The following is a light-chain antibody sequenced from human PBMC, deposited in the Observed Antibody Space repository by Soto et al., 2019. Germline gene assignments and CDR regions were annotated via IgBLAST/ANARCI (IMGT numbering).Light chain of an antibody. Sequence: AIQLTQSPSSLSASVGDRVTISCRASQGIGNDLAGYQQKPGKAPRLLIFAASNLQSGVPSRFSGSGSGTDFTLTISRLQPEDFATYYCLQLYNFSWTFGQGTKVEIK. V-gene: IGKV1-6*01. CDR2: AAS. J-gene: IGKJ1*01. CDR1: QGIGND. CDR3: LQLYNFSWT.